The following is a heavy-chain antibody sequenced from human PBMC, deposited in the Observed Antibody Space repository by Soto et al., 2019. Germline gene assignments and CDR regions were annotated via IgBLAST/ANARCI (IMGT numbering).Heavy chain of an antibody. CDR3: ARFPLWFGELDY. Sequence: QLQLQESGSGLVMPSQTLSLTCTVSGASIGSGSYSWNWIRQRPGKGLEWIGYLHHSGDPNFNPSLRRRVSISVDRSNNQFALKLLAATAADTAVYYCARFPLWFGELDYWGQGALVTVSS. D-gene: IGHD3-10*01. CDR2: LHHSGDP. CDR1: GASIGSGSYS. V-gene: IGHV4-30-2*01. J-gene: IGHJ4*02.